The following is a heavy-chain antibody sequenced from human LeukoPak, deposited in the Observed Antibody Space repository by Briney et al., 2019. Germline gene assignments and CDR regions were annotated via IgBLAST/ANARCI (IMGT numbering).Heavy chain of an antibody. CDR1: GFTFSTYA. CDR2: IRGLGISA. CDR3: AKSVLYSSSWYYFDY. V-gene: IGHV3-23*01. J-gene: IGHJ4*02. Sequence: GGSLRLSCAASGFTFSTYAMTWVRQAPGKGLEWVSTIRGLGISAYYADSVKGRFTISRDNFRNTLYLQMNSLRAEDTAIYYCAKSVLYSSSWYYFDYWGQGTLVTVSS. D-gene: IGHD6-13*01.